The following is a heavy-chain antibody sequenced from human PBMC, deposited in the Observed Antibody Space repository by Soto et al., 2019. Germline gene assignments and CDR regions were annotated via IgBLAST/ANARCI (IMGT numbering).Heavy chain of an antibody. V-gene: IGHV3-23*01. Sequence: PGGSLRLSCAASGFTFITYTMSWVRQTQGKGLEWVSSISGSGGDTSYADSVTGRFTISRDNSMNTLYLQMNSLRVEDTAVYYCARIGGSGTLPGYWGQGALVTVSS. CDR1: GFTFITYT. D-gene: IGHD3-10*01. CDR3: ARIGGSGTLPGY. J-gene: IGHJ4*02. CDR2: ISGSGGDT.